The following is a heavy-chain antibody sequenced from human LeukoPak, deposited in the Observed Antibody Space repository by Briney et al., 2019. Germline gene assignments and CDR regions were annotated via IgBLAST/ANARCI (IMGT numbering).Heavy chain of an antibody. D-gene: IGHD3-10*01. Sequence: SETLSLTCAVSGGSISSSNWWSWVRQPPGKGLEWIGEIYHSGSTNYNPSLKSRVTISVDKSKNQFSLKLSSVTAADTAVYYCARDGPSRFGEHSFDYWGQGTLVTVSS. J-gene: IGHJ4*02. CDR1: GGSISSSNW. CDR3: ARDGPSRFGEHSFDY. CDR2: IYHSGST. V-gene: IGHV4-4*02.